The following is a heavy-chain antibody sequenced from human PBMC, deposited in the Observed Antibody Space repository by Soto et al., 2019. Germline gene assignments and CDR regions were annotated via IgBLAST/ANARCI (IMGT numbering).Heavy chain of an antibody. J-gene: IGHJ4*02. CDR2: IKSKTDGGTT. Sequence: EVQLVESGGGLVKPGGSLSLSCAASGFTFSNAWMNWVRQAPGKGLEWVGRIKSKTDGGTTDYAAPVKGRFTISRDDSKNTLYLQMNSLKTEDTAVYYWTTDYVLLWFGELFPSDYWGQGTLVTVSS. CDR3: TTDYVLLWFGELFPSDY. D-gene: IGHD3-10*01. V-gene: IGHV3-15*07. CDR1: GFTFSNAW.